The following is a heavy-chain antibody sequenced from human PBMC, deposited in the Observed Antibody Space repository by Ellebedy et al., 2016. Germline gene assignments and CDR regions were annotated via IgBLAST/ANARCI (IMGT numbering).Heavy chain of an antibody. D-gene: IGHD2-2*01. CDR2: ISYDGSNK. J-gene: IGHJ3*02. CDR1: GFTFSSYG. CDR3: AKVGHQGAFDI. Sequence: GGSLRLXCAASGFTFSSYGMHWVRQAPGKGLEWVAVISYDGSNKYYADSVKGRFTISRDNSKNTLYLQMNSLRAEDTAVYYCAKVGHQGAFDIWGQGTMVTVSS. V-gene: IGHV3-30*18.